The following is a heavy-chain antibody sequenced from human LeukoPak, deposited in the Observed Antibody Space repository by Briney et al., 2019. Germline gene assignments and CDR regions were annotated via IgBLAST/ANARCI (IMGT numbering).Heavy chain of an antibody. V-gene: IGHV1-24*01. D-gene: IGHD3-22*01. CDR3: ATNSSHSSGYYYY. CDR2: FDPEDGET. J-gene: IGHJ4*02. CDR1: GYTLTQLS. Sequence: GASVEVSCKVSGYTLTQLSMHWVRQAPGEGDEWLGGFDPEDGETIYAQKFQGRVTITEDTSTDTAYMDLTSLRSEDTAVYYCATNSSHSSGYYYYWGQGTLVTVSS.